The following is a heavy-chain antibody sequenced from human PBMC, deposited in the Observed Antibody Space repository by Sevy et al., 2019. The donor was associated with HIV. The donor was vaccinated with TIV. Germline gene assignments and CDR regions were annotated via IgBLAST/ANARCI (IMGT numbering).Heavy chain of an antibody. CDR1: GFTFSSYA. Sequence: GGSLRLSCAASGFTFSSYAMSWVRQAPGKGLEWVSAMSGSGGSTYHADSVKGRLTISRDNSNNPLYLQMNSLRAEDTAVYDCAKGTHYDFWSGPDYWGQGTLVTVSS. D-gene: IGHD3-3*01. CDR2: MSGSGGST. J-gene: IGHJ4*02. CDR3: AKGTHYDFWSGPDY. V-gene: IGHV3-23*01.